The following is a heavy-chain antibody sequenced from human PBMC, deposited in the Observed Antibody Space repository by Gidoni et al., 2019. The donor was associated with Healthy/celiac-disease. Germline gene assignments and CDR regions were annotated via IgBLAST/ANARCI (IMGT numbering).Heavy chain of an antibody. J-gene: IGHJ6*03. CDR3: ARDRVVVPAATNYYYYMDV. D-gene: IGHD2-2*01. V-gene: IGHV3-48*01. CDR1: GFTFSSYS. Sequence: EVQLVESGGGLVQPGGSLRLSCAASGFTFSSYSMNWVRQAPGKGLEWVSYISSSSSTIYYADSVKGRFTISRDNAKNSLYLQMNSLRAEDTAVYYCARDRVVVPAATNYYYYMDVWGKGTTVTVSS. CDR2: ISSSSSTI.